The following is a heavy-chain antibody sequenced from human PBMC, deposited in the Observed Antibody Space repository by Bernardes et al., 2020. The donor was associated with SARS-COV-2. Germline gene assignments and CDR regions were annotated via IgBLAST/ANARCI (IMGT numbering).Heavy chain of an antibody. J-gene: IGHJ4*02. CDR3: ARAPYCGGDCSLDY. CDR1: GFTVSSNY. CDR2: IYSGGST. D-gene: IGHD2-21*02. V-gene: IGHV3-66*02. Sequence: GGSLRLSCAASGFTVSSNYMSWVRQAPGKGLEWVSVIYSGGSTYYADSVKGRFTISRDNSKNTLYLQMNSLRAEDTAVYYCARAPYCGGDCSLDYWGQGTLVTVSS.